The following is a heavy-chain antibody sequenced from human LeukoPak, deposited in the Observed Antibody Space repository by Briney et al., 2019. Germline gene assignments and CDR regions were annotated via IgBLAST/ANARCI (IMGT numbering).Heavy chain of an antibody. CDR3: VRRSGGFGKFDY. D-gene: IGHD1-26*01. J-gene: IGHJ4*02. Sequence: GGSLRLSCAASGFTFSDYAMHWVRQAPGKGLEWVALIVYDGSTEYYADSVKGRFTISRDNAKNTLYLQMDSLGVVDTAVYYCVRRSGGFGKFDYWGQGTLVTVSP. CDR2: IVYDGSTE. CDR1: GFTFSDYA. V-gene: IGHV3-30*01.